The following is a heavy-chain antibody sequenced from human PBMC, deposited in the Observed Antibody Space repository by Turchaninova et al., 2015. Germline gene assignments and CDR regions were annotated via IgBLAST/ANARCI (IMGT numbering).Heavy chain of an antibody. D-gene: IGHD6-6*01. CDR3: ARQIAADGPEDDF. V-gene: IGHV3-21*01. Sequence: EVQLVESGGGLVRGVGSLRLSCAASGSTFGAYSMTWARQAPGKGLECVSAISPTGTYTHYADSVKGRFTISRDNAKNSLYLQMNSLRVEDTAVYYCARQIAADGPEDDFWGQGTLVTVSS. CDR2: ISPTGTYT. J-gene: IGHJ4*02. CDR1: GSTFGAYS.